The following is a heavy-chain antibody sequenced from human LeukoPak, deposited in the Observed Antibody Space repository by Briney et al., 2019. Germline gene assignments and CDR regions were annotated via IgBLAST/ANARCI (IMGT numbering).Heavy chain of an antibody. V-gene: IGHV4-30-4*01. J-gene: IGHJ5*02. CDR1: GGSISSGDYY. Sequence: PSQTLSLTCTVSGGSISSGDYYWSWIRQPPGKGLEWIGYIYYSGSTYYNPSLKSRVTISVDTSKNQFSLKLSSVTAADTAVYYCARGRYDSSGFYKFLNWFDPSGQGTLVTVFS. D-gene: IGHD3-22*01. CDR3: ARGRYDSSGFYKFLNWFDP. CDR2: IYYSGST.